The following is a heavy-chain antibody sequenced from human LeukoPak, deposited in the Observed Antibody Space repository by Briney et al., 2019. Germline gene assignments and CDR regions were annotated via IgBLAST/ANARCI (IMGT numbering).Heavy chain of an antibody. J-gene: IGHJ4*02. CDR1: GGSFSSYY. Sequence: SETLSLTCTVSGGSFSSYYWSWVRQPPGKGLEWIGYIFYSGSTRYGPSLNSRVTTSLDTSKNQFSLKLNSVTAADTAVYYCARQPSGYYDKSGYYPYYFDYWGQGALVTVSS. CDR3: ARQPSGYYDKSGYYPYYFDY. V-gene: IGHV4-59*08. CDR2: IFYSGST. D-gene: IGHD3-22*01.